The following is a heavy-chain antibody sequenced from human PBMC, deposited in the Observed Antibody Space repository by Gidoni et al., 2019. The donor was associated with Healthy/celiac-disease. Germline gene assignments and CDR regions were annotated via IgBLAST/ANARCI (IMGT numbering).Heavy chain of an antibody. V-gene: IGHV3-9*01. CDR1: GFTFDDYA. J-gene: IGHJ3*02. Sequence: EVQLVESGGGLVQPGRSLRLSCAASGFTFDDYALHWVRQAPGKGLEWVSGISWNSGSIGYADSVKGRSTISRDNAKNSLYLQMNSLRAEDTALYYCAKAHYSHCSSTSCRNDAFDIWGQGTMVTVSS. CDR2: ISWNSGSI. CDR3: AKAHYSHCSSTSCRNDAFDI. D-gene: IGHD2-2*01.